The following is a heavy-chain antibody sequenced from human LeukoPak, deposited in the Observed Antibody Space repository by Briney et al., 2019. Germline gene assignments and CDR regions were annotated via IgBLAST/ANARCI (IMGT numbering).Heavy chain of an antibody. CDR1: GGSISSYY. CDR2: IYYSGST. Sequence: PSETLSLTCTVSGGSISSYYWSWIRQPPGKGLEWIGYIYYSGSTNYNPSLKSRVTISVDTSKNQFSLKLSSVTAADTAVYYCARYGDYGACFDYWGQGTLVTVSS. D-gene: IGHD4-17*01. CDR3: ARYGDYGACFDY. V-gene: IGHV4-59*01. J-gene: IGHJ4*02.